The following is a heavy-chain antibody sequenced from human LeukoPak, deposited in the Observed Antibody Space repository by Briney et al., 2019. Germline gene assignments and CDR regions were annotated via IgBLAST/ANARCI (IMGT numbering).Heavy chain of an antibody. CDR3: ARFVTYYYDSSGNFRGVLFFDP. V-gene: IGHV4-34*01. CDR1: GGSFSGYY. D-gene: IGHD3-22*01. Sequence: SETLSLTCAVYGGSFSGYYWSWIRQPPGKGLEWIGEINHSGSTNYNPSLKSRVTISVDTSKNQISLKLSSVTAADTAAYYCARFVTYYYDSSGNFRGVLFFDPWGQGTLVTVSS. J-gene: IGHJ5*02. CDR2: INHSGST.